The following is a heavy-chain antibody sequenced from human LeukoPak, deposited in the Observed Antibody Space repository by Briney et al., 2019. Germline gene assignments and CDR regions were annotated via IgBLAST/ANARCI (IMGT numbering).Heavy chain of an antibody. CDR3: ARGFLWFGELSLDY. J-gene: IGHJ4*02. D-gene: IGHD3-10*01. V-gene: IGHV4-59*01. CDR1: GGSISSYY. Sequence: SETLSLTCTVSGGSISSYYWSWIRQPPGKGLEWIGYNYYSGSTNYNPSLKSRVTISVDTSKNQFSLKLSSVTAADTAVYYCARGFLWFGELSLDYWGQGTLVTVSS. CDR2: NYYSGST.